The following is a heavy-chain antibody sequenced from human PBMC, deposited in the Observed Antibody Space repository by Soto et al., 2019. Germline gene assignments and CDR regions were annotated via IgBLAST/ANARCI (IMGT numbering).Heavy chain of an antibody. J-gene: IGHJ3*02. D-gene: IGHD2-8*01. CDR2: ISTKGGDT. V-gene: IGHV3-64*02. Sequence: EMQLVESGEGLVQPGGSLKLSCAASGFTLSTYYMHWVRQAPGKGLEYVSGISTKGGDTDYADSVKGRFTISRDNSKNTVYLQMGSLRDEDTAVYFCVREEYAYGVGAFDIWGQGTMVTVSS. CDR1: GFTLSTYY. CDR3: VREEYAYGVGAFDI.